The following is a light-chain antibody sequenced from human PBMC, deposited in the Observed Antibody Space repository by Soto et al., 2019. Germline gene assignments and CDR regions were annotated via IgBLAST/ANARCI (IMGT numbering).Light chain of an antibody. J-gene: IGKJ5*01. Sequence: EIVLTQSPGTLSLSPGERATLSCRASQSVSSSYLAWYQQKPGQAPRLLIFDASSRATGISDRFSGSGSGTDFTLTISSLEPEDFAVYYCQQRSNWPPITFGQGTRLE. CDR2: DAS. V-gene: IGKV3D-20*02. CDR1: QSVSSSY. CDR3: QQRSNWPPIT.